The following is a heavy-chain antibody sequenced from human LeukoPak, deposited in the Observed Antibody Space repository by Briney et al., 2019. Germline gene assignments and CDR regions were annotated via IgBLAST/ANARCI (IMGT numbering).Heavy chain of an antibody. CDR3: AEWNRGWFADY. D-gene: IGHD6-19*01. CDR1: GFTFSSSG. J-gene: IGHJ4*02. Sequence: GGSLRLSCAASGFTFSSSGMEWVRQAPGKGLERVAVISNDGSRKFYADSVKGRFTISRDNSKNTLHLQMNSLRGEDTAVYFCAEWNRGWFADYWGQGTLLTVSS. CDR2: ISNDGSRK. V-gene: IGHV3-30*18.